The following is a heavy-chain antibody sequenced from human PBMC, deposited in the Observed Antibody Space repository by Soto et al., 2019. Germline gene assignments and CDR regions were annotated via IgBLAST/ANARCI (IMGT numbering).Heavy chain of an antibody. CDR2: INNGGSS. J-gene: IGHJ2*01. V-gene: IGHV4-34*01. CDR1: GGSFSGYY. CDR3: ARGRGDGYNQNWYFDL. Sequence: PSETLSLTCAAYGGSFSGYYWSWIRQPPGKGLEWIGEINNGGSSNYNPSLTSRAPMSVGTPNNLFSLKLTSVTAADTAVYYCARGRGDGYNQNWYFDLWCRGTLVAVSS. D-gene: IGHD3-10*01.